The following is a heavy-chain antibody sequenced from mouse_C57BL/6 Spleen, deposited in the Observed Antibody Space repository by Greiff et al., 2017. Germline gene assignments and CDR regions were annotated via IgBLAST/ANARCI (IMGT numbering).Heavy chain of an antibody. CDR2: ISSGGDYI. V-gene: IGHV5-9-1*02. CDR3: TRDRYYGSRNAMDY. Sequence: DVQLVESGEGLVKPGGSLKLSCAASGFTFSSYAMSWVRQTPEKRLEWVAYISSGGDYIYYADTVKGRFTISRDNARNTLYLQMSSLKSEDTAMYYCTRDRYYGSRNAMDYWGQGTSVTVSS. CDR1: GFTFSSYA. D-gene: IGHD1-1*01. J-gene: IGHJ4*01.